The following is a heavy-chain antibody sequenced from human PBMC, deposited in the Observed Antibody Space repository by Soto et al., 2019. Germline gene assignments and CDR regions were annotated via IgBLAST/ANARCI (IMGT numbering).Heavy chain of an antibody. J-gene: IGHJ4*02. Sequence: GGSLRLSCAAAGFTFSSYAMHWVRQAPGKGLEWVAVISYDGSNKYYADSVKGRFTISRDNSKNTLYLQMNSLRAEDTAVYYCASRGYSYGFYYFDYWGQGALVTVSS. CDR2: ISYDGSNK. V-gene: IGHV3-30-3*01. CDR3: ASRGYSYGFYYFDY. CDR1: GFTFSSYA. D-gene: IGHD5-18*01.